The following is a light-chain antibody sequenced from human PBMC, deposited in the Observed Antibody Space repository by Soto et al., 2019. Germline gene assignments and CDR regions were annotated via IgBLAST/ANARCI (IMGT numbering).Light chain of an antibody. CDR3: QQLNSYPIT. CDR1: QGLSSD. V-gene: IGKV1-9*01. Sequence: DIQLTQSPSFLAASVGDRVTITCRASQGLSSDLAWYQQKPGKAPKLLIYAASTLQSGGPSRFSGSGSGTEFTLTISSLQPEDFATYSCQQLNSYPITFGQGTRLEIK. CDR2: AAS. J-gene: IGKJ5*01.